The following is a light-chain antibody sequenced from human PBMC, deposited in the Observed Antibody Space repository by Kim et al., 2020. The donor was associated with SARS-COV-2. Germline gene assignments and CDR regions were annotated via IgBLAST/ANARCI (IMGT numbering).Light chain of an antibody. Sequence: NFMLTQPHSVSESPGKTVTISCTRSSGSIASNYVQWYQQRPGSAPTTVIYEDNQRPSGVPDRFSGSIDGSSNSASLTISGLKTEDEADYYCQSYDSSTWVFGGGTQLTVL. V-gene: IGLV6-57*03. CDR2: EDN. J-gene: IGLJ3*02. CDR3: QSYDSSTWV. CDR1: SGSIASNY.